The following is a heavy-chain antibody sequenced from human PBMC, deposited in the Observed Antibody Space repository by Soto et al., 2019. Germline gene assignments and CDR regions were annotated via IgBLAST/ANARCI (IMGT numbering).Heavy chain of an antibody. CDR2: LYPDGRA. Sequence: GGSLRLSCAASGFTVSSNYLTWVRQAPGKGLKWVSVLYPDGRAYYADPVKGRFTISTDNSKNSVSLQMNTLRAEDTAIYYCARGLGREYRDNRGSFHLDYWGQGTLVTVSS. CDR3: ARGLGREYRDNRGSFHLDY. CDR1: GFTVSSNY. J-gene: IGHJ4*02. V-gene: IGHV3-53*01. D-gene: IGHD2-2*01.